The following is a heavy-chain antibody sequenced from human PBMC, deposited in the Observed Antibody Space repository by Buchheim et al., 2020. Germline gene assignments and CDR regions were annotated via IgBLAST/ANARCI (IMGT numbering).Heavy chain of an antibody. CDR1: GYTFTSYY. CDR2: INPSGGST. V-gene: IGHV1-46*03. Sequence: QVQLVQSGAEVKKPGASVKVSCKASGYTFTSYYMHWVRQAPGQGLEWMGIINPSGGSTSYAQKFQGRVTMTRDTSTRTVYMELSSLRSVDTAVYYCARDRGLSTSSTPAKYYFDYWGQGTL. D-gene: IGHD2-2*01. J-gene: IGHJ4*02. CDR3: ARDRGLSTSSTPAKYYFDY.